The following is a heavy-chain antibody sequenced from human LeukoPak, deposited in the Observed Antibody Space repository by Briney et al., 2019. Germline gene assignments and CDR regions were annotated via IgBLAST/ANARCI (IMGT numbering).Heavy chain of an antibody. CDR2: IYYSGST. V-gene: IGHV4-39*02. D-gene: IGHD3-9*01. J-gene: IGHJ5*02. Sequence: PSETLSLTCTVSGGSISSSSYYWGWIRQPPGKGLEWIGSIYYSGSTYYNPSLKSRVTISVDTSKNQFSLKLSSVTAADTAVYYCARDANYDILTGPRGRWFDPWGQGTLVTVSS. CDR1: GGSISSSSYY. CDR3: ARDANYDILTGPRGRWFDP.